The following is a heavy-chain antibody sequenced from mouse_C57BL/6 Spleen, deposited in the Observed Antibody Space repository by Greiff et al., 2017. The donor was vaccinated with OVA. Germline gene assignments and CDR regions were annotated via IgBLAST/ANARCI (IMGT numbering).Heavy chain of an antibody. CDR3: ARRFITDFDY. CDR1: GFTFSSYG. D-gene: IGHD1-1*01. V-gene: IGHV5-6*01. Sequence: VQLKESGGDLVKPGGSLKLSCAASGFTFSSYGMSWVRQTPDKRLEWVATISSGGSYTYYPDSVKGRFTISRDNAKNTLYLQMSSLKSEDTAMYYCARRFITDFDYWGQGTTLTVSS. CDR2: ISSGGSYT. J-gene: IGHJ2*01.